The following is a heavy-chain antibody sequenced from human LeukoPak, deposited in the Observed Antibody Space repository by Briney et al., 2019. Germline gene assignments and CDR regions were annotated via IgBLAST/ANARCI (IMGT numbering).Heavy chain of an antibody. Sequence: SETLSLTCAVYGGSFSGYYWSWIRQPPGKGLEWIGEINHSGSTNYNPSLKSRVTISVDTSKNQFSLKLSSVTAADTAVYYCARAHHLLTVTTGCWFDPWGQGTLVTVSS. V-gene: IGHV4-34*01. CDR3: ARAHHLLTVTTGCWFDP. D-gene: IGHD4-11*01. CDR1: GGSFSGYY. J-gene: IGHJ5*02. CDR2: INHSGST.